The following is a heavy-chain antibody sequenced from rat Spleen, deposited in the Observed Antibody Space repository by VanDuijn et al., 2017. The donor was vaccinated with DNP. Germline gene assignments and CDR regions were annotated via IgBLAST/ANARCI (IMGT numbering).Heavy chain of an antibody. J-gene: IGHJ2*01. CDR3: AREGTMMVVGFLDY. CDR2: IRANEIT. D-gene: IGHD1-12*02. Sequence: QVQLKETGPGLVQPSQTLSLTCTVSGFSLTDYSVHWVRQSPGKGLEWMGRIRANEITDYNSALNSRLSISRETSKSQVVLRMNSLQTEDTAISFCAREGTMMVVGFLDYWGQGVMVTVSS. CDR1: GFSLTDYS. V-gene: IGHV2-19*01.